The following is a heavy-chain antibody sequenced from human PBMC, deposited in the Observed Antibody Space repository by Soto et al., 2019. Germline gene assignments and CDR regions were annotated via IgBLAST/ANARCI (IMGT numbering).Heavy chain of an antibody. CDR2: ISGSGGTT. CDR3: AKDRNWNGFGAFDI. CDR1: GFTFSSYA. Sequence: GGSLRLSCAASGFTFSSYAMTWVRQAPGKGLEWVSSISGSGGTTYYADSVKGRFTISRDSSKNTLYLQMNSLRAEDTAVYYCAKDRNWNGFGAFDIWGQGTMVTVSS. D-gene: IGHD1-1*01. V-gene: IGHV3-23*01. J-gene: IGHJ3*02.